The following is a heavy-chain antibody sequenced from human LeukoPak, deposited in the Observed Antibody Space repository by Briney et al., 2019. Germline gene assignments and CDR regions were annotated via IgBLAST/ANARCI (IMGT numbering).Heavy chain of an antibody. J-gene: IGHJ2*01. CDR1: GYTFTGYY. CDR3: ARQNYYDSSGFHWYFDL. D-gene: IGHD3-22*01. CDR2: INPNSGGT. Sequence: ASVKVSCKASGYTFTGYYMHWVRQAPGQGLEWMGWINPNSGGTNYAQKFQGRVTMTRDTSISTAYMELSRLRSDETAVYYCARQNYYDSSGFHWYFDLWGRGTLVTVSS. V-gene: IGHV1-2*02.